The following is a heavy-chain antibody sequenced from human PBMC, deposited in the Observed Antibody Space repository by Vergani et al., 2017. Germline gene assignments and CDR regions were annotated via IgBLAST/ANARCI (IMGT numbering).Heavy chain of an antibody. CDR1: GFTFSSYW. V-gene: IGHV3-74*01. Sequence: EVQLVESGGGLVQPGGSLRLSCAASGFTFSSYWMHWVRQAPGKGLVWVSRINSDGSTANYADSVKGRFTISRDNAKNTLYLQMNSLRAEDTAVYYCARWGNEKRLDSWGQGTLVTVSS. J-gene: IGHJ5*01. CDR2: INSDGSTA. CDR3: ARWGNEKRLDS. D-gene: IGHD1-1*01.